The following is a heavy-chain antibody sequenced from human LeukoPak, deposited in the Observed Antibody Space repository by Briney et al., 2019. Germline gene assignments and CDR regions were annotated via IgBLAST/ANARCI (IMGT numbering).Heavy chain of an antibody. V-gene: IGHV3-48*01. CDR3: AKEDTAMAGYYFDY. J-gene: IGHJ4*02. CDR2: ISTSSSTI. Sequence: GGSLRLSCAASGFTFSSYSMNWVRQAPGKGLEWVSYISTSSSTIYYADSVKGRFTISRDNSKNTLYLQMNSLRAEDTAVYYCAKEDTAMAGYYFDYWGQGTLVTVSS. CDR1: GFTFSSYS. D-gene: IGHD5-18*01.